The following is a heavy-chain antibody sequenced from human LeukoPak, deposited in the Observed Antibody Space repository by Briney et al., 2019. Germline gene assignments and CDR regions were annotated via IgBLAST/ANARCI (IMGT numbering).Heavy chain of an antibody. Sequence: SETLSLTCTVSGVSISSYYWSWIRQPPGKGLEWIGYLYFSGSTNYNPSLKSRVTISVDTSKNQFSLKLSSVTAADTAVYYCARAGGGYSFNYWGQGTLVTVSS. J-gene: IGHJ4*02. CDR3: ARAGGGYSFNY. D-gene: IGHD2-15*01. V-gene: IGHV4-59*01. CDR1: GVSISSYY. CDR2: LYFSGST.